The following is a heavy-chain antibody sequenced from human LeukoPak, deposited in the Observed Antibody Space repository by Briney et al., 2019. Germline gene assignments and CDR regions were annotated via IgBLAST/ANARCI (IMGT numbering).Heavy chain of an antibody. V-gene: IGHV4-4*02. CDR2: IYHTGSV. CDR3: ASSFAIDSTLDY. J-gene: IGHJ4*02. CDR1: GGSINSNYW. Sequence: SGTLSLTCAVSGGSINSNYWWTWVRQSPGKGLEWIGEIYHTGSVNYNLSLESRVTISRDRSKNQFSLMLRSVTAADTAVYYCASSFAIDSTLDYWGQGTLVTVSS. D-gene: IGHD2/OR15-2a*01.